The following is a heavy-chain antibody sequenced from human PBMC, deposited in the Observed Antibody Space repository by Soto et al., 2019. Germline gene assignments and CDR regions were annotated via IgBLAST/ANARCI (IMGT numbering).Heavy chain of an antibody. Sequence: PSETLSFTCGVYGGSFSGYQWNWIRQSPGQGLEWIGEINHSGTTKYNPSLESRINLSVDTPKKQFSLKMFSVTAADTAIYYCARGWRFDPWGQGTQVTVSS. D-gene: IGHD1-1*01. CDR3: ARGWRFDP. J-gene: IGHJ5*02. CDR2: INHSGTT. CDR1: GGSFSGYQ. V-gene: IGHV4-34*01.